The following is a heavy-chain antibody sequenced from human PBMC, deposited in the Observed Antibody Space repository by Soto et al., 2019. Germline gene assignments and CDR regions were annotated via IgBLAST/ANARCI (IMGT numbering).Heavy chain of an antibody. CDR2: ISSSGSTN. CDR1: GFTFSRYE. D-gene: IGHD2-15*01. CDR3: ASGYCSGGSCDTGP. J-gene: IGHJ5*02. V-gene: IGHV3-48*03. Sequence: ELQLVESGGGLIQPGGSLTLSCAASGFTFSRYEMNWVRQAPGKGLEWVSYISSSGSTNYYADSVKGRFIISRDNAKNSLYLQMASLRAEDTAVYYCASGYCSGGSCDTGPWGQGTLVTFSS.